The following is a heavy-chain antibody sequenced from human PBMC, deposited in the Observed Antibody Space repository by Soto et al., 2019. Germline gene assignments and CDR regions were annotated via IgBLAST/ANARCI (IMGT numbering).Heavy chain of an antibody. CDR1: GGSISSGDYY. CDR2: IYYSGST. D-gene: IGHD3-10*01. J-gene: IGHJ4*02. Sequence: PSETLSLTCTVSGGSISSGDYYWSWIRQPPGKGLEWIGYIYYSGSTYYNPSLKSRVTISVDTSKNQFSLKLSSVTAADTAVYYSTRDGSERPATYWGKGTLVTVSS. CDR3: TRDGSERPATY. V-gene: IGHV4-30-4*01.